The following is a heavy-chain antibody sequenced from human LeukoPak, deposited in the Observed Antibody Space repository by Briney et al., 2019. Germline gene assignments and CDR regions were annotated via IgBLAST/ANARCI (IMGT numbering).Heavy chain of an antibody. Sequence: TGGSLRLSCAASGFTFDDYAMHWVRQAPGKGLEWVSGISWNSGSIGYADSVKGRFTISRDNAKNSLYLQMNSLRAEDTAVYYCARDLDGMDVWGQGTTVTVSS. CDR3: ARDLDGMDV. V-gene: IGHV3-9*01. CDR1: GFTFDDYA. CDR2: ISWNSGSI. J-gene: IGHJ6*02.